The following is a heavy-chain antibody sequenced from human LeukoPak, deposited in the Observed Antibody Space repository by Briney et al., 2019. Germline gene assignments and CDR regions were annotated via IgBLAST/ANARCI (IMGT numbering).Heavy chain of an antibody. V-gene: IGHV3-23*01. CDR1: GFTFSSYG. Sequence: GGSLRLSCAASGFTFSSYGMNWVRQAPGKGLEWVSCIRDSGAGTYYADSVKGRFTISRDNSKNTLYLQMNSLRAEDTAVYYCARAPTVTTLVVHYWGQGTLVTVSA. CDR2: IRDSGAGT. J-gene: IGHJ4*02. D-gene: IGHD3-22*01. CDR3: ARAPTVTTLVVHY.